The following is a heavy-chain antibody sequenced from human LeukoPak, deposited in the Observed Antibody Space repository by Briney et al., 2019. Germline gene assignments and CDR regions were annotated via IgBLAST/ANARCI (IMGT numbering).Heavy chain of an antibody. CDR1: GFTFSDYY. V-gene: IGHV3-11*01. D-gene: IGHD1-26*01. J-gene: IGHJ6*03. Sequence: GGSLRLSCAASGFTFSDYYMSWIRQAPGKGLEWVSYISSSGSTIYYADSVKGRFTISRDNAKNSLYLQMNSLRAEDTAVYYCAKGGVGATFRHYYYYMDVWGKGTTVTVSS. CDR2: ISSSGSTI. CDR3: AKGGVGATFRHYYYYMDV.